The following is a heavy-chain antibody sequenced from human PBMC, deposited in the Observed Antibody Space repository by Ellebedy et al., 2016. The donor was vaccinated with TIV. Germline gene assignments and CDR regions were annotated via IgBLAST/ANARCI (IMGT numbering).Heavy chain of an antibody. D-gene: IGHD1-26*01. CDR3: ARDRWSGSYSGSFDI. Sequence: PGGSLRLSCAASGFTFSSYAMHWVRQAPGKGLEWVAVISYDGSNKYYADSVKGRFTISRDNSKNTLYLQMNSLRAEDTAVYYCARDRWSGSYSGSFDIWGQGTMVTVSS. CDR1: GFTFSSYA. CDR2: ISYDGSNK. V-gene: IGHV3-30-3*01. J-gene: IGHJ3*02.